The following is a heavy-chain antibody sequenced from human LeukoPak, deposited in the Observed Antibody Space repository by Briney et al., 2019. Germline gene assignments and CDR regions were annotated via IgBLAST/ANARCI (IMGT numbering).Heavy chain of an antibody. V-gene: IGHV4-4*02. Sequence: SETLSLTCAVSGGSISSSNWWSWVRQPPGKGLEWIGEIYHSGSTNYNPSLKSRVTISVDKSKNQFSLKLSSVTAADTAVYYCASPDYYGSGSPQNWGQGTLVTVSS. D-gene: IGHD3-10*01. J-gene: IGHJ4*02. CDR1: GGSISSSNW. CDR3: ASPDYYGSGSPQN. CDR2: IYHSGST.